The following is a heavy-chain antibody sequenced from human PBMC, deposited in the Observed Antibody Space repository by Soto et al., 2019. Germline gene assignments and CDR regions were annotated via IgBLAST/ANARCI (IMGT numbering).Heavy chain of an antibody. CDR2: MNPNSGNT. Sequence: ASVKVSCKASGYTFTSYDINWVRQATGQGLEWMGWMNPNSGNTGYAQKFQGRVTMTRNTSISTAYMELSSLRSEDTAVYYCARGSTGTTGSWFDPWGQGTLVTVSS. J-gene: IGHJ5*02. CDR1: GYTFTSYD. D-gene: IGHD1-1*01. CDR3: ARGSTGTTGSWFDP. V-gene: IGHV1-8*01.